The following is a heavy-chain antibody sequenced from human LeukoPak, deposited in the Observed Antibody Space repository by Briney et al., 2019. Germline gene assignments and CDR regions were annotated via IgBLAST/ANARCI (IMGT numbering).Heavy chain of an antibody. CDR2: INHSGST. V-gene: IGHV4-34*01. J-gene: IGHJ4*02. CDR1: GGSFSGYY. Sequence: SETLSLTCAVYGGSFSGYYWSWIRQPPGKGLEWIGEINHSGSTNYNPSLKSRVTISVDTSKNQFSLKLSSVTAADTAVYYCARSTFPRYWGQGTLVTVSS. D-gene: IGHD2-2*01. CDR3: ARSTFPRY.